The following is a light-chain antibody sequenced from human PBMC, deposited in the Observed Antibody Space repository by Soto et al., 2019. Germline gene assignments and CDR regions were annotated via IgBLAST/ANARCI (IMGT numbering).Light chain of an antibody. Sequence: SYELTQPPSVSVAPGKTARITCGGNNIGNKIVHWYQQKPGQAPVLVIYYDNNRPSGIPERFSGSNSGNTATLTISRVETGDEADYYCQVWDSSSDHVVFGGGTKVTVL. CDR2: YDN. CDR1: NIGNKI. CDR3: QVWDSSSDHVV. V-gene: IGLV3-21*04. J-gene: IGLJ2*01.